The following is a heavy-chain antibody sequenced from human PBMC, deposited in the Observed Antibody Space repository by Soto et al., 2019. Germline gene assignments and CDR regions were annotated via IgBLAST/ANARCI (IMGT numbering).Heavy chain of an antibody. CDR3: ARRAYYYDSSGYYYYFDY. J-gene: IGHJ4*02. Sequence: SETLSLTCTVSGGSISSYYWSWIRQPPGKGLEWIGYIYYSGSTNYNPSLKSRVTISVDTSKNQFSLKLSSVTAADTAVYYCARRAYYYDSSGYYYYFDYWGQGTLVTVSS. D-gene: IGHD3-22*01. CDR2: IYYSGST. V-gene: IGHV4-59*08. CDR1: GGSISSYY.